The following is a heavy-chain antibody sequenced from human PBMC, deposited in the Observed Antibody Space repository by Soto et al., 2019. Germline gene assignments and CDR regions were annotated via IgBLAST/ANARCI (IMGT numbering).Heavy chain of an antibody. CDR1: GGSFSGYY. D-gene: IGHD6-13*01. CDR3: ARGMSSWYWGRWFDP. J-gene: IGHJ5*02. CDR2: INHSGST. V-gene: IGHV4-34*01. Sequence: SETLSLTCAVYGGSFSGYYWSWIRQPPGKGLEWIGEINHSGSTNYNPSLKSRVTISVDTSKNQFSLKLSSVTAADTAVYYCARGMSSWYWGRWFDPWGQGTLVTVSS.